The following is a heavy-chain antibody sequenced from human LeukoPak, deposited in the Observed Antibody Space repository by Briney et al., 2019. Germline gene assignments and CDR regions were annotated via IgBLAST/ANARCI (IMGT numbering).Heavy chain of an antibody. D-gene: IGHD2-8*01. CDR2: ISSSSSYI. V-gene: IGHV3-21*01. J-gene: IGHJ4*02. CDR3: ARDGYCTNGVCYTADY. CDR1: GFTFSSYS. Sequence: GGSLRLSCAASGFTFSSYSMNWVRQAPGKGLEWVSSISSSSSYIYYADSVKGRFTISRHNAKNSLYLQMNSLRAEDTAVYYCARDGYCTNGVCYTADYWGQGTLVTVSS.